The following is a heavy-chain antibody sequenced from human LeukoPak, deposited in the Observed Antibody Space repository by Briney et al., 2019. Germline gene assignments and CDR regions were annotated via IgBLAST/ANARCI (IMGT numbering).Heavy chain of an antibody. V-gene: IGHV4-59*08. CDR3: AITRYQGLVHWFDP. Sequence: SETLSLTCAVYGGSFSGYYWSWIRQPPGKGLEWIGYIYYSGSTNYNPSLKSRVTISVDTSKNQFSLKLSSVTAADTAVYYCAITRYQGLVHWFDPWGQGTLVTVSS. D-gene: IGHD6-19*01. CDR1: GGSFSGYY. J-gene: IGHJ5*02. CDR2: IYYSGST.